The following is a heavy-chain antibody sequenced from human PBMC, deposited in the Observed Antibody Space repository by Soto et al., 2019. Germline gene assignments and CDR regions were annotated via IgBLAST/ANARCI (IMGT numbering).Heavy chain of an antibody. V-gene: IGHV4-31*03. D-gene: IGHD6-13*01. CDR2: IYYSGST. CDR3: ATPGGGYNRDYYGMDV. J-gene: IGHJ6*02. CDR1: GGSISSGGYY. Sequence: QVQLQESGPGLVKPSQTLSLTCTVSGGSISSGGYYWSWIRQHPGKGLEWIGYIYYSGSTYYNPSLKSRVTISEDTSKKQFSLKLSSVTAADTAVYYCATPGGGYNRDYYGMDVWGQGTTVTVSS.